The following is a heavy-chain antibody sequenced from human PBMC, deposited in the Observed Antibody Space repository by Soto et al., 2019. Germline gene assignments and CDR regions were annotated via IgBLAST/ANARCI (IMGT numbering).Heavy chain of an antibody. J-gene: IGHJ4*02. CDR1: GFTFSSNW. CDR3: ATGSGWYSPDY. V-gene: IGHV3-74*01. D-gene: IGHD6-19*01. CDR2: IDNDGSSR. Sequence: PGGSLRLSCAASGFTFSSNWMHWVRQGPGKGLVWVSRIDNDGSSRDYADSVKGRFTISRDNAKNTLYLEMSSLRAEDTAVYYCATGSGWYSPDYWGQGNLVTVSS.